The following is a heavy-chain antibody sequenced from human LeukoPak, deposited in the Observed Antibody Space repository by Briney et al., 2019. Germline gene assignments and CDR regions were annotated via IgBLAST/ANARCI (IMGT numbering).Heavy chain of an antibody. CDR2: INPKSGDT. V-gene: IGHV1-2*02. Sequence: GASVKVSCKTSGFSFTVYYIHWWRQAPGQGLEWMGWINPKSGDTMYGEKFQGRLIITRDTSIRTAYMELSRLTSADTAMYYCARDVELRYGQGYFDPWGQGTLVTVSS. CDR3: ARDVELRYGQGYFDP. D-gene: IGHD3-10*01. J-gene: IGHJ5*02. CDR1: GFSFTVYY.